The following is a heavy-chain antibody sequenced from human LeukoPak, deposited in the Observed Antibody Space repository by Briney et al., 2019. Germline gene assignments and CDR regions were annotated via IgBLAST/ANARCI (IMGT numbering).Heavy chain of an antibody. J-gene: IGHJ4*02. CDR3: ARDRDRSGPYLFDY. CDR2: TNPSGGAT. Sequence: ASVKVSCKASGYTFTSYNVHWVRQAPGQGPEWMGITNPSGGATRYAQKFQGRVTMTRDMSTSTVYMDLSSLRSDDTALSYCARDRDRSGPYLFDYWGQGTLVTVSS. V-gene: IGHV1-46*01. D-gene: IGHD3-22*01. CDR1: GYTFTSYN.